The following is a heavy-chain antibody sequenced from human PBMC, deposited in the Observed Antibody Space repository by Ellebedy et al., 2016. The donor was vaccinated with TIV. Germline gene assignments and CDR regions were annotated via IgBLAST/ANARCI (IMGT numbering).Heavy chain of an antibody. CDR1: GFTFTNYW. CDR3: ARGGGDHAFDI. CDR2: IDSDGSDT. D-gene: IGHD2-21*02. V-gene: IGHV3-74*01. Sequence: GESLKISCIASGFTFTNYWMHWVRQAPGKGLEWVSRIDSDGSDTIYADSVRGRFTSSRDNAKNTLFLQMNSLRVEDTAVYYCARGGGDHAFDIWGQGSMVIVSS. J-gene: IGHJ3*02.